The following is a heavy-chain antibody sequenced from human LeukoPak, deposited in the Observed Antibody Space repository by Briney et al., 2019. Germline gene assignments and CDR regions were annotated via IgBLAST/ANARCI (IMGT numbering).Heavy chain of an antibody. CDR1: GFTFSSYE. Sequence: GGSLRLSCAASGFTFSSYEVNWVRQAPGKGLEWVSYISSSGSTIYYADSVKGRFTISRDNAKNSLYLQMNSLRAEDTAVYYCARALFDYGDYGPFDYWGQGTLVTVSS. CDR2: ISSSGSTI. J-gene: IGHJ4*02. D-gene: IGHD4-17*01. V-gene: IGHV3-48*03. CDR3: ARALFDYGDYGPFDY.